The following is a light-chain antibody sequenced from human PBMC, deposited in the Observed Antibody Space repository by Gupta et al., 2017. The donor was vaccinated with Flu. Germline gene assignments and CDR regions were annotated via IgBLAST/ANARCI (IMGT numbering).Light chain of an antibody. CDR3: QQYDSYSLT. Sequence: GDRVTITCRASQNINSWLDWYQQKPGKAPKLLIYKTSNLESGVPSRFSGSGSGTEFTLTISSLQPDDFATYYCQQYDSYSLTFGGGTKVDI. CDR2: KTS. J-gene: IGKJ4*01. CDR1: QNINSW. V-gene: IGKV1-5*03.